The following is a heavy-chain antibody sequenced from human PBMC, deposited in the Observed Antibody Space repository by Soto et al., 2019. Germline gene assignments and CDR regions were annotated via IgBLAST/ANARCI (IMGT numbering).Heavy chain of an antibody. CDR3: AKPGIPTGHAEGDHFDL. V-gene: IGHV3-23*01. CDR2: ISGSGGST. Sequence: GGSLRLSWAASGFTFSIYAMSWVRQAPGTGLEWVSAISGSGGSTYYADSVKGRFTISRDNSKNTLYLQMNSLRAEDTAVYYWAKPGIPTGHAEGDHFDLWGQGTLVTVSA. D-gene: IGHD2-21*01. J-gene: IGHJ4*02. CDR1: GFTFSIYA.